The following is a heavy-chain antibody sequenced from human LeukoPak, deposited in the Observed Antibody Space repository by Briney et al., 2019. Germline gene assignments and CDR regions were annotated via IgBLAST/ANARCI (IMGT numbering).Heavy chain of an antibody. D-gene: IGHD6-6*01. Sequence: PGESLKISCKASGYSFSSYWIGCVRQMPGKGLEWMGIIYPGDSDTRYSPSFQGQVTISADKSVSTAYLQWISLKASDTAMYYCARPHGSSLPRVFDYWGQGTLVTVSS. CDR2: IYPGDSDT. J-gene: IGHJ4*02. CDR1: GYSFSSYW. CDR3: ARPHGSSLPRVFDY. V-gene: IGHV5-51*01.